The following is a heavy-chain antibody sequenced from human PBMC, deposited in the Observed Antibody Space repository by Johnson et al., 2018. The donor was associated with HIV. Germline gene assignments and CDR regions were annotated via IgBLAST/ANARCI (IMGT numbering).Heavy chain of an antibody. Sequence: QVQLVEPGAGWVHPGGSLRLSGEASGFTFSSFPMHGFGQAQGRGLEWVEVISYHGPNKYYADSVKGRFTISRDNSKNTLYLQMHSLRAEDTAVYYCARERYGSQAIDGFDIWGQGTMVTVSS. D-gene: IGHD2-15*01. CDR2: ISYHGPNK. V-gene: IGHV3-30-3*01. J-gene: IGHJ3*02. CDR1: GFTFSSFP. CDR3: ARERYGSQAIDGFDI.